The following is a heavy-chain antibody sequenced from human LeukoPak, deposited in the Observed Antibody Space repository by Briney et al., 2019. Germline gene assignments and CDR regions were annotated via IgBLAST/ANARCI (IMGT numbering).Heavy chain of an antibody. CDR2: IYPRDSDT. Sequence: GESLKISCKGSGYNFASYWIGWVRQMPGKGLEWMGIIYPRDSDTRYSPSFQGQVTISADKSIRTAYLQWSSLRASDTAMYYCARWHPSWDFPYWGQGTLVTVSS. CDR3: ARWHPSWDFPY. CDR1: GYNFASYW. J-gene: IGHJ4*02. V-gene: IGHV5-51*01. D-gene: IGHD3-3*01.